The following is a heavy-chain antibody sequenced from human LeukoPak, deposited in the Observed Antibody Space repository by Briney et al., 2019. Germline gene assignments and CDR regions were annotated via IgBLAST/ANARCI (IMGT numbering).Heavy chain of an antibody. D-gene: IGHD3-22*01. J-gene: IGHJ3*02. Sequence: PGRSLRLSCAASGFTFSSYGMHWVRQAPGKGLEWVAVIWYDGSNKYYADSVKGRFTISRDNSKNTLYLQMNSLRAEDTAVYYCARAGGYYDSSGNDAFDIWGQGTMVTVSS. CDR1: GFTFSSYG. CDR3: ARAGGYYDSSGNDAFDI. CDR2: IWYDGSNK. V-gene: IGHV3-33*01.